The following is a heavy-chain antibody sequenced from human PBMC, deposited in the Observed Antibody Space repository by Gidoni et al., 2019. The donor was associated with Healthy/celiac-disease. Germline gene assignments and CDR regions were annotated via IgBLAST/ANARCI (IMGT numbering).Heavy chain of an antibody. CDR3: ARDEGGAFDI. V-gene: IGHV3-21*01. D-gene: IGHD3-16*01. J-gene: IGHJ3*02. Sequence: EVQLVESGGGLVKPGGSLRLSGSASGFTFSSYSMNWVRQAPGKGLEWVSSISSSSSYIYYADSVKGRFTISRDNAKNSLYLQMNSLRAEDTAVYYCARDEGGAFDIWGQGTMVTVSS. CDR2: ISSSSSYI. CDR1: GFTFSSYS.